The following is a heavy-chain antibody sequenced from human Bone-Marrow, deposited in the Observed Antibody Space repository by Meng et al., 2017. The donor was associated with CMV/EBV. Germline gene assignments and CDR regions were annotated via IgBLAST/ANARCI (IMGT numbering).Heavy chain of an antibody. Sequence: SETLSLTCTVSGGSISSYYWNWIRQPPGKGLECIGYIYYSGTTYYNPSLKSRVTISVDTSKNQFSLKLISMTAADTAVYFCAREVTSNAFDIWGQGAMVTVSS. CDR1: GGSISSYY. CDR3: AREVTSNAFDI. J-gene: IGHJ3*02. V-gene: IGHV4-59*01. CDR2: IYYSGTT.